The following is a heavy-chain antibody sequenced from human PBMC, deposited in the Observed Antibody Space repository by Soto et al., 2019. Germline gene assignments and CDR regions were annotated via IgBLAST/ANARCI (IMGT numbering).Heavy chain of an antibody. CDR1: GGSVSSGSYY. CDR3: ARQYVVVVAAPTVVWFDP. V-gene: IGHV4-61*01. D-gene: IGHD2-15*01. Sequence: SETLSLTCTVSGGSVSSGSYYWSWIRQPPGKGLEWIGYIYYSGSTNYNPSLKSRVTISVDTSKNQFSLKLSSVTAADTAVYYCARQYVVVVAAPTVVWFDPWGQGTLVTVSS. J-gene: IGHJ5*02. CDR2: IYYSGST.